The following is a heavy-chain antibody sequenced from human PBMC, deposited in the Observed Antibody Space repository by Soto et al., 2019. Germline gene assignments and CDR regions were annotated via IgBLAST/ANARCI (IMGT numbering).Heavy chain of an antibody. V-gene: IGHV4-59*01. CDR1: GGSISSDY. CDR2: IYYSGST. D-gene: IGHD3-10*01. Sequence: PSENLSLTCTVSGGSISSDYWRWIRQPPGKGLEWIGYIYYSGSTNYNPSLKSRVTISVDTSKNQFSLKLSSVTAADTAVYYCARDGGSGTYYSYYGMHARRHGPPVTV. J-gene: IGHJ6*02. CDR3: ARDGGSGTYYSYYGMHA.